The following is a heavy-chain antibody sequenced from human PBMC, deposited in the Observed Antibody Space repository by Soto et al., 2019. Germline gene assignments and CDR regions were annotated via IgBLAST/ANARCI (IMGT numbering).Heavy chain of an antibody. J-gene: IGHJ6*02. CDR1: GYSFTIYW. CDR2: IYPGDSDT. Sequence: GESLKISCKGSGYSFTIYWIGWVRQMPGKGLEWMGIIYPGDSDTRYSPSFQGQVTISADKSISTAYLQWSSLKASDTAMYYCARLRYCSGGSCYSNYYYYGMDVWGQGTTVTVSS. CDR3: ARLRYCSGGSCYSNYYYYGMDV. D-gene: IGHD2-15*01. V-gene: IGHV5-51*01.